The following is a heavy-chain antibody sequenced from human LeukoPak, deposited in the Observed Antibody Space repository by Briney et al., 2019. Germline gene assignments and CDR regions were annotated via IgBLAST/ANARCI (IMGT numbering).Heavy chain of an antibody. CDR3: AREAVAGTKNY. J-gene: IGHJ4*02. V-gene: IGHV4-39*01. D-gene: IGHD6-19*01. Sequence: SETLSLTCTVSGGSISSSSYYWGWIRQPPGKGPEWIGSIYYSGSTYYNPSLKSRVTISVDTSKNQFSLKLSSVTAADTAVYYCAREAVAGTKNYWGQGTLVTVSS. CDR1: GGSISSSSYY. CDR2: IYYSGST.